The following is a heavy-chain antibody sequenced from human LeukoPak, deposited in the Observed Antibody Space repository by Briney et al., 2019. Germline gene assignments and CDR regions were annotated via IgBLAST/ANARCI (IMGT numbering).Heavy chain of an antibody. CDR2: IYYSGST. Sequence: SETLSLTCTVSGGSISSSSYYWGWIRQPPGKGLEWIGSIYYSGSTYYNPSLKSRVTISVDTSKDQFSLKLSSVTAADTAVYYCARHSAIAAAGNHFDYWGQGTLVTVSS. J-gene: IGHJ4*02. CDR1: GGSISSSSYY. D-gene: IGHD6-13*01. CDR3: ARHSAIAAAGNHFDY. V-gene: IGHV4-39*01.